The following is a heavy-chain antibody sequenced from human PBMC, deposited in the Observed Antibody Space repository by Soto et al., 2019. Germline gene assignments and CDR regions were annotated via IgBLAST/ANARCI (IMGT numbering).Heavy chain of an antibody. V-gene: IGHV3-30-3*01. CDR3: ASLSYCSSTSCYNWYGMDV. Sequence: QVQLVESGGGVVQPGRSLRLSCAASGFTFSSYAMHWVRQAPGKGLEWVAVISYDGSNKYYADSVKGRFTISRDNSKNTLYLQMNSLRAEDTAVYYCASLSYCSSTSCYNWYGMDVWGQGTTVTVSS. J-gene: IGHJ6*02. CDR2: ISYDGSNK. CDR1: GFTFSSYA. D-gene: IGHD2-2*02.